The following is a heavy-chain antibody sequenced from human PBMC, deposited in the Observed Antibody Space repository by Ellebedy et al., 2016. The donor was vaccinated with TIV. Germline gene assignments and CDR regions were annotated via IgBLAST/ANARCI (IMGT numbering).Heavy chain of an antibody. CDR3: ARRGSYGDYAVQINSWSDT. Sequence: PGGSLRLSCAASGFSFRSYWMSWVRQAPGKGLEWVANIYHGGSQKYYVDSVKGRFTISRDNAKNSLYLQMDSLRVEDTAVYYCARRGSYGDYAVQINSWSDTWGQGTLVTVSS. CDR2: IYHGGSQK. CDR1: GFSFRSYW. J-gene: IGHJ5*02. D-gene: IGHD3-16*01. V-gene: IGHV3-7*01.